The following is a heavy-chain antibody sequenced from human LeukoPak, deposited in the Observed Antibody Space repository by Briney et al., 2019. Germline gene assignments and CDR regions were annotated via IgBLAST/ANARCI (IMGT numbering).Heavy chain of an antibody. V-gene: IGHV1-69*04. D-gene: IGHD6-13*01. J-gene: IGHJ6*02. CDR3: ARARYSGSWYPLNYGMDV. Sequence: GSSVKVSCKASGGTFSSYAISWVRQAPGQGLEWMGRIIPILGIANYAQKFQGRVTITADKSTSTAYMELSSLRSEDTAVYYCARARYSGSWYPLNYGMDVWGQGTTVTVSS. CDR2: IIPILGIA. CDR1: GGTFSSYA.